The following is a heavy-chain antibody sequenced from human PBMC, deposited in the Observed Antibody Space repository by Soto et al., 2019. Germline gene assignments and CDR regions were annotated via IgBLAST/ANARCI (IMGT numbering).Heavy chain of an antibody. CDR1: GYTFTSYD. J-gene: IGHJ5*02. CDR3: ARAGRPYYDFWSGYSSYNWFDP. Sequence: ASVKVSCKASGYTFTSYDINWVRQATGQGLEWIGWMNPNSGNTGYAQKFQGRVTMTRNTSISTAYMELSSLRSEDTAVYYCARAGRPYYDFWSGYSSYNWFDPWGQGTLVTVSS. CDR2: MNPNSGNT. V-gene: IGHV1-8*01. D-gene: IGHD3-3*01.